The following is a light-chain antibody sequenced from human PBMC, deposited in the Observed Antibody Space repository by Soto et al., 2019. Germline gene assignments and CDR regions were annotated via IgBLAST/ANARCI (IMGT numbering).Light chain of an antibody. CDR1: QSISSF. CDR2: AAS. V-gene: IGKV1-39*01. Sequence: DIPMTQSPSSLSASVGDRVTITCRASQSISSFLNWYQQKPGKAPKLLIYAASSLQSGVPSRFSGSGYGTDFTLTISSLQPEDFATYFCQQSSSTPPNTFGQGTNLEIK. CDR3: QQSSSTPPNT. J-gene: IGKJ2*01.